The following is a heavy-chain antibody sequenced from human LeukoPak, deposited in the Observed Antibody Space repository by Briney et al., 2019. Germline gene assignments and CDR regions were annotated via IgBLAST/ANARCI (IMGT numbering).Heavy chain of an antibody. CDR1: GGSISSGGYY. CDR3: ARVDTAMVRGYSYAGYYYYYYMDV. J-gene: IGHJ6*03. Sequence: SETLSLTCTVSGGSISSGGYYWSWIRQHPGKGLEWIGYIYYSGSTYYNPSLKSRVTISVDTSKNQFSLKLSSVTAADTAVYYCARVDTAMVRGYSYAGYYYYYYMDVWGKGTTVTVSS. V-gene: IGHV4-31*03. D-gene: IGHD5-18*01. CDR2: IYYSGST.